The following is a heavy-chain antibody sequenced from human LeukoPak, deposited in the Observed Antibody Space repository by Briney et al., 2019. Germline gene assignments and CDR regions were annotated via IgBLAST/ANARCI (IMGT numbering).Heavy chain of an antibody. J-gene: IGHJ4*02. Sequence: GGSLRLSCAASGFSFSDYGINWVRQAPGKGLEWLSFVSGKSRAVYYADSVKGRFTISRDNVKESVFLHMSSLRAEDTAVYYCAKLGLRYFDWSDYWGQGTLVTVSS. D-gene: IGHD3-9*01. V-gene: IGHV3-48*04. CDR1: GFSFSDYG. CDR3: AKLGLRYFDWSDY. CDR2: VSGKSRAV.